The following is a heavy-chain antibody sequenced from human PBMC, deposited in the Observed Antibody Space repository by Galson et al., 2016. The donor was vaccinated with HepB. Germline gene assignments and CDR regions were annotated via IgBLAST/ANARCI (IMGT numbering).Heavy chain of an antibody. CDR2: IWYDGGNK. D-gene: IGHD2/OR15-2a*01. J-gene: IGHJ4*02. V-gene: IGHV3-33*01. Sequence: SLRLSCAASGIPFSSSGMHWVRQAPGKGLEWVAIIWYDGGNKYYADSVKARFTISRDNSKSTVYLQMNSLRAEDTAVYYCARDKGTTSLDYWGQGTLVTVSS. CDR1: GIPFSSSG. CDR3: ARDKGTTSLDY.